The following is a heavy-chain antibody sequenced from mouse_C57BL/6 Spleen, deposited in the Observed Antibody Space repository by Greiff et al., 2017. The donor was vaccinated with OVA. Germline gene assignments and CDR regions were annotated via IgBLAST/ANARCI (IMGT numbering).Heavy chain of an antibody. CDR1: GFSLTSYG. D-gene: IGHD1-1*01. CDR2: IWSGGST. J-gene: IGHJ2*01. CDR3: ARLYYEGYYFDY. V-gene: IGHV2-2*01. Sequence: QVQLQQSGPGLVQPSQSLSITCTVSGFSLTSYGVHWVRQSPGKGLEWLGVIWSGGSTDYNAAFISRLSISKDNSKSQVFFKMNSLQADDTAIYYCARLYYEGYYFDYWGQGTTLTVSS.